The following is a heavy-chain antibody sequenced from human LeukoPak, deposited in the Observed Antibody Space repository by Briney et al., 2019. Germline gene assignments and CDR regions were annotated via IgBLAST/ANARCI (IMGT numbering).Heavy chain of an antibody. D-gene: IGHD5-12*01. Sequence: PGESLKISCNGSGYSFTSYWISWVRQMPGKGLEWMGRIDPSDSYTNYSPSFQGHVTISADKSISTAYLQWSSLKASDTAMYYCARHGGDDANYGMDVWGQGTTVTVSS. CDR1: GYSFTSYW. V-gene: IGHV5-10-1*01. J-gene: IGHJ6*02. CDR2: IDPSDSYT. CDR3: ARHGGDDANYGMDV.